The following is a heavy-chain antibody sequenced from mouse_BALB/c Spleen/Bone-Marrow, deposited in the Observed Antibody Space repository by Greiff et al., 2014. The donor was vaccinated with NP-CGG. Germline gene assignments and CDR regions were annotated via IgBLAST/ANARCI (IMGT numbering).Heavy chain of an antibody. CDR1: GYTFSSYW. J-gene: IGHJ3*01. Sequence: VQLVESGAELARPGASVKLSCKASGYTFSSYWMQWVKQRPGQGLEWIGSIYPGDGDTRYTQKFKGKATLTADKSSSTAYMQLSSLASEDSAVYYCARGAYYRYDGFAYWGQGTPVTVSA. CDR3: ARGAYYRYDGFAY. CDR2: IYPGDGDT. D-gene: IGHD2-14*01. V-gene: IGHV1-87*01.